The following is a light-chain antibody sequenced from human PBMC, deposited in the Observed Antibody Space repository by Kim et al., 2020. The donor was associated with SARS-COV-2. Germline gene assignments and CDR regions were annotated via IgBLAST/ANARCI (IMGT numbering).Light chain of an antibody. J-gene: IGLJ1*01. Sequence: VPPGQTARITCSGDALPGQHASWYQQKSGQAPCLVIYKVGERPSGIPERFSGSSSGTTVTLTHSGVQAEDDADYYCQSADSSGTYVFGSGTKVTVL. V-gene: IGLV3-25*03. CDR2: KVG. CDR1: ALPGQH. CDR3: QSADSSGTYV.